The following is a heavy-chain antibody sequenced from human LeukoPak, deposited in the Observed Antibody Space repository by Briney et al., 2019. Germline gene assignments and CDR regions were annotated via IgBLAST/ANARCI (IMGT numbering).Heavy chain of an antibody. CDR2: IKQDGSEK. J-gene: IGHJ4*02. V-gene: IGHV3-7*01. D-gene: IGHD6-13*01. CDR3: ARDRDHYSSSLYDY. CDR1: GFTFSNYW. Sequence: GGSLRLPCAASGFTFSNYWMSWVRQAPGKGLEWVANIKQDGSEKYYVDSVKGRFTISRDNAKNSLYLQMNSLRAEDTALYYCARDRDHYSSSLYDYWGQGTLVTVSS.